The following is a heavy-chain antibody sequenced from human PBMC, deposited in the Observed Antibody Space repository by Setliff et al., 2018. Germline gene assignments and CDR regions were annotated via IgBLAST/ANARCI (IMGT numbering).Heavy chain of an antibody. CDR2: INHSGST. Sequence: SETLSLTCAVYGGSFSGYHWSWIRQPPGKGLEWIGEINHSGSTNYNPSLKSRVTISVDTSNNQFSLKLRSVTAADTAVYYCASLGMTTMMDWYFDLWGRGTLVTVSS. D-gene: IGHD4-4*01. J-gene: IGHJ2*01. CDR1: GGSFSGYH. V-gene: IGHV4-34*01. CDR3: ASLGMTTMMDWYFDL.